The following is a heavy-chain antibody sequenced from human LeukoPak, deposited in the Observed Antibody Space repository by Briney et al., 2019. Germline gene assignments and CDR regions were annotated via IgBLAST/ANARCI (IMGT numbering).Heavy chain of an antibody. CDR2: ISYSGST. CDR3: ATYEGAVAGYFDY. V-gene: IGHV4-59*08. CDR1: GDSIRSYY. Sequence: SETLSLTCTVSGDSIRSYYWSWIRQPPGKGLEWIGCISYSGSTHYNPSLKSRLSISVDTSKNQFSLKMNPVTAADTAVYYCATYEGAVAGYFDYWGQGTLVTVSS. D-gene: IGHD6-19*01. J-gene: IGHJ4*02.